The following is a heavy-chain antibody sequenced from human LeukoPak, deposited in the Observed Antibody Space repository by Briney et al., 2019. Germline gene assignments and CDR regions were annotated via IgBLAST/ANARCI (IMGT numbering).Heavy chain of an antibody. D-gene: IGHD3-10*01. CDR3: VRVDPDVRRVVD. Sequence: PGDSLRLSCAASGFTVSSNYMSWVRQAPGKGLEWVSVLYSGANTYYADSVKGRFTISRDTSKNTLYLQMNSLRAEDTAVYYCVRVDPDVRRVVDWGQGTLVTVSS. J-gene: IGHJ4*02. CDR1: GFTVSSNY. CDR2: LYSGANT. V-gene: IGHV3-53*01.